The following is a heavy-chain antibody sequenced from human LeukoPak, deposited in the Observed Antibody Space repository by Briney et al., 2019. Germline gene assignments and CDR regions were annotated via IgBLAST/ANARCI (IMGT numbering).Heavy chain of an antibody. CDR2: INRDGSEK. Sequence: PGGSLRLSCTGSGFIFSNFWMGWARQGPGKGLQWVASINRDGSEKHPVDSVKGRFTISRDNAKNSLYLQMNSLRAEDTAVYYCARVRQGSYSDYWGQGTLVTVSS. J-gene: IGHJ4*02. CDR3: ARVRQGSYSDY. V-gene: IGHV3-7*01. CDR1: GFIFSNFW.